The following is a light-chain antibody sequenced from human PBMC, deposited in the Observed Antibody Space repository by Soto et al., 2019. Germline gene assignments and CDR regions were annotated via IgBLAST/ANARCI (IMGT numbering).Light chain of an antibody. CDR1: QSISKD. V-gene: IGKV1-39*01. CDR2: DAS. CDR3: QQSYSTPWT. Sequence: DIQMTHSPSSLSASVGDRVTLTCRASQSISKDLNWYQQKPGEAPILLIYDASTLQSGVPSRFSGAVSGTDFTLTITNLQPEDFATYFCQQSYSTPWTFGLGTKVDIK. J-gene: IGKJ1*01.